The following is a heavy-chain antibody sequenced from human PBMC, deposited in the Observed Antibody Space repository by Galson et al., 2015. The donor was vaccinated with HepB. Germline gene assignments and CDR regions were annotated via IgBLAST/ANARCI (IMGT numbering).Heavy chain of an antibody. J-gene: IGHJ6*02. CDR2: ISDSGDST. CDR3: TISTNYDFWSGYYPYGMDV. Sequence: SLRLSCAASGFTFSNYAITWVRQAPGQGLEWVSAISDSGDSTYYADSVRGRFTISRDNSKNTLYLQMNSLKTEDTAVYYCTISTNYDFWSGYYPYGMDVWGQGTTVTVSS. CDR1: GFTFSNYA. V-gene: IGHV3-23*01. D-gene: IGHD3-3*01.